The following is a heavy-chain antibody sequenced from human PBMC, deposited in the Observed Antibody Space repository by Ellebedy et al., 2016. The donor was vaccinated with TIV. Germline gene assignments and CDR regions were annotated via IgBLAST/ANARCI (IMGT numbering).Heavy chain of an antibody. CDR1: GFTFSSYW. J-gene: IGHJ6*02. CDR2: IKQDGSEK. D-gene: IGHD2-15*01. Sequence: GESLKISCAASGFTFSSYWMNWVRQAPGKGLEWVANIKQDGSEKYYVDSVKGRFTISRDNVKKSLYLQMNSLRAEDTAVYYWAKAGRTGRYCSGGSCQSGYYGMDVWGQGTTVTVSS. CDR3: AKAGRTGRYCSGGSCQSGYYGMDV. V-gene: IGHV3-7*03.